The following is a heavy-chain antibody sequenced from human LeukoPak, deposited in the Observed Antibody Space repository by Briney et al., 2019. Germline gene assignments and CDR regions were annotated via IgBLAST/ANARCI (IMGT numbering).Heavy chain of an antibody. V-gene: IGHV3-48*01. J-gene: IGHJ4*02. Sequence: PGGSLRLSCSASGFNFRSYTMNWVRQAPGKGLEWVAYIGYIGRHIYYADSVRGRFTISRDNAESSLYLQMNRLRVEDTAIYYCVRVLTAADGTCLDYWGQGTLVTVSS. D-gene: IGHD6-13*01. CDR2: IGYIGRHI. CDR1: GFNFRSYT. CDR3: VRVLTAADGTCLDY.